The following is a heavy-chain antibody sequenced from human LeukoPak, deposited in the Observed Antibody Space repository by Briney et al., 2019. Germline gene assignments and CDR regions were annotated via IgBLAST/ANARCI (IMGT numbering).Heavy chain of an antibody. Sequence: GGSPRLSCAASGFTFSSYGMHWVRQAPGKGLEWVAFIRYDGSNKYYADSVKGRFTISRDNSKNTLYLQMNSLRAEDTAVYYCAKDATVTTGYYFDYWGQGTLVTVSS. D-gene: IGHD4-17*01. J-gene: IGHJ4*02. CDR1: GFTFSSYG. CDR3: AKDATVTTGYYFDY. V-gene: IGHV3-30*02. CDR2: IRYDGSNK.